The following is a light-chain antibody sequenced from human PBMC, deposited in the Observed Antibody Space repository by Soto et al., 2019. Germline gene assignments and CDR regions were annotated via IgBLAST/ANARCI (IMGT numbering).Light chain of an antibody. CDR1: SGHSSNA. V-gene: IGLV4-69*01. J-gene: IGLJ2*01. CDR3: QTWGTGIQV. Sequence: QLVLTQSPSASASLGASVKLTCTLSSGHSSNAIAWHQQQPEKGPRYLMKLNSDGSHSKGDGIPDRFSGSSSGAERYLTISSLQSEDEDDYYCQTWGTGIQVFGGGTKLTVL. CDR2: LNSDGSH.